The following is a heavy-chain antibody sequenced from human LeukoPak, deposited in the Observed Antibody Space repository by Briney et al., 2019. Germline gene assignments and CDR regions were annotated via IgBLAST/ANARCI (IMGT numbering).Heavy chain of an antibody. CDR1: GGTFSSYA. CDR2: IIPIFGTA. V-gene: IGHV1-69*05. J-gene: IGHJ4*02. D-gene: IGHD6-19*01. Sequence: SVKVSCKASGGTFSSYAISWVRQAPGQGLEWMGRIIPIFGTANYAQKFQGRVTITTDESTSTAYMELSSLRSEDTAVYYCASRYSSGWYYNDLDYWGQGTLVTVSS. CDR3: ASRYSSGWYYNDLDY.